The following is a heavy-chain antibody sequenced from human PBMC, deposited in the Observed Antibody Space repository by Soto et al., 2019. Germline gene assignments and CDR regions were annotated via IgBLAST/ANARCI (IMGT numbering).Heavy chain of an antibody. J-gene: IGHJ6*01. CDR1: GYSFTSYW. D-gene: IGHD3-3*01. CDR2: IDPSDSYT. CDR3: ARRDFWSGYYTNGMDV. V-gene: IGHV5-10-1*01. Sequence: GESLKISCKGSGYSFTSYWISWVRQMPGKGLEWMGRIDPSDSYTNYSPSFQGHVTVSADKSISTAYLQWSSLKASDTAMYYCARRDFWSGYYTNGMDVWGQGTTVTVSS.